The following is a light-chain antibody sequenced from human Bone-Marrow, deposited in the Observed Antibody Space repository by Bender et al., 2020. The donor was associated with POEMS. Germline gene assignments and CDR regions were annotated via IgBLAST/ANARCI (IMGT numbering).Light chain of an antibody. CDR3: AVWDDSVSGWV. V-gene: IGLV1-47*01. J-gene: IGLJ3*02. Sequence: QSVLTQPPSASGTPGQKVTISCSGGSSNIGSYFVYWYQQFPGTAPKLVIYGNDQRPSGVPDRLSGSKSSTSASLAISGLRSEEEADYYCAVWDDSVSGWVFGGWTKLTVL. CDR2: GND. CDR1: SSNIGSYF.